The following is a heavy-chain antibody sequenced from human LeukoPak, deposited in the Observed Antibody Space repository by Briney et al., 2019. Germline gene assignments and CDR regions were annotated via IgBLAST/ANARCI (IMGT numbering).Heavy chain of an antibody. J-gene: IGHJ4*02. CDR1: GFTFSSYA. Sequence: GGSLRLSCAASGFTFSSYAMSWVRQAPGKGLEWVSNINGSGGSTYYADSVKGRFTISRDNSKNTLYLLMNSLRAEDTAVYYCAKSLLRPGYWGQGTLVTVSS. V-gene: IGHV3-23*01. CDR2: INGSGGST. CDR3: AKSLLRPGY. D-gene: IGHD3-3*01.